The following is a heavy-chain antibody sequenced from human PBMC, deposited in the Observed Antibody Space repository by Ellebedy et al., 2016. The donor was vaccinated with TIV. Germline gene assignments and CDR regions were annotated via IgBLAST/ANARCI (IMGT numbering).Heavy chain of an antibody. CDR1: GYTFRNYA. D-gene: IGHD5-24*01. CDR3: ARDVSTDGWGAYFDC. V-gene: IGHV3-21*01. Sequence: GESLKISCGTSGYTFRNYAMSWVRQAPGKGLEWVASISSGSSYIYYADSVKGRFAISRDNAKNSLYLQMNSLRAEDTAVYFCARDVSTDGWGAYFDCWGQGTLVTVSS. CDR2: ISSGSSYI. J-gene: IGHJ4*02.